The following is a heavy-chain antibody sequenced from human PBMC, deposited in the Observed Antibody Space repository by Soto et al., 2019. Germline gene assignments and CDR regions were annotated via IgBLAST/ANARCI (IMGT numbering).Heavy chain of an antibody. CDR3: ARDSVPYSSSWYLVY. CDR1: GFTFSDYY. CDR2: ICYDGSNK. D-gene: IGHD6-13*01. J-gene: IGHJ4*02. V-gene: IGHV3-33*08. Sequence: GGSLRLSCAASGFTFSDYYMSWIRQAPGKGLEWVAVICYDGSNKYYADSVKGRFTISRDNSKNTLYLQMNSLRAEDTAVYYCARDSVPYSSSWYLVYWGQGTLVTVSS.